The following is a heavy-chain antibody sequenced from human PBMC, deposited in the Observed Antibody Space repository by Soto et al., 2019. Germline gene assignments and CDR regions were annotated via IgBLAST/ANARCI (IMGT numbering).Heavy chain of an antibody. V-gene: IGHV3-23*01. D-gene: IGHD3-10*01. J-gene: IGHJ4*02. Sequence: GGSLRLSCLASGFTFSGFAMTWVRHVPGRGLEWVASLDGAGGSTYYAESVRGRFSISRDNSQNTLFLQMKRLTVDDTAIYYCGPPPDDYGSRLSWFPYGMDIWGQGTQVTV. CDR2: LDGAGGST. CDR1: GFTFSGFA. CDR3: GPPPDDYGSRLSWFPYGMDI.